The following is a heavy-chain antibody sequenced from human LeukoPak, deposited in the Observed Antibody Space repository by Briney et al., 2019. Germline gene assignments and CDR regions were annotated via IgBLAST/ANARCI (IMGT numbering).Heavy chain of an antibody. CDR1: GGSISSGSYY. J-gene: IGHJ4*02. Sequence: SETLSLTCTVSGGSISSGSYYWTWIRQPAGKGLEWIGRISTSGTTTYNPSLKSRVTISVDTSKNQFSLTLSTVTAADTAIYYCASARWDYWGQGTMVTVSS. CDR2: ISTSGTT. CDR3: ASARWDY. V-gene: IGHV4-61*02.